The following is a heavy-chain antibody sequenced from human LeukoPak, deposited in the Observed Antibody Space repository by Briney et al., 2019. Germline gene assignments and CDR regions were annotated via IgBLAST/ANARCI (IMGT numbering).Heavy chain of an antibody. CDR3: ARASIPGLAKIKTYFDY. Sequence: PGGSLRLSCAASGFAFSSYALSWVRLAPGKGLEWVSSISAGGGTTYYTDSVKGRITISRDNSENTLSLLMNSLRAEDTALYYCARASIPGLAKIKTYFDYWGQGTLVTVSS. CDR1: GFAFSSYA. CDR2: ISAGGGTT. V-gene: IGHV3-23*01. J-gene: IGHJ4*02. D-gene: IGHD5-24*01.